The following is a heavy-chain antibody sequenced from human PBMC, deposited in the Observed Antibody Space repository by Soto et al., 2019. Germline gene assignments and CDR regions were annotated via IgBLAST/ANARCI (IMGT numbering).Heavy chain of an antibody. Sequence: PGGSLRLSCAASGFTFSSYAMSWVRQAPGKGLEWVSAISGSGGSTYYADSVKGRFTISRDNSKNTLYLQMNSLRDEDTAVYYCASDILTGYYKVGSDAFDIWGQGTMVTVSS. D-gene: IGHD3-9*01. CDR1: GFTFSSYA. V-gene: IGHV3-23*01. CDR2: ISGSGGST. J-gene: IGHJ3*02. CDR3: ASDILTGYYKVGSDAFDI.